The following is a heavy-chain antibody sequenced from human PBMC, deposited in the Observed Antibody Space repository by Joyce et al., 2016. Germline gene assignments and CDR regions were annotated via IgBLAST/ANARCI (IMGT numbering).Heavy chain of an antibody. D-gene: IGHD6-19*01. Sequence: EVQLVESGGGLVQPGGSLRLSCAGSGFTCSKYGINWVRQAPGKGLEWCSYVSSSSTIKQYADSVKSRFTISRDSAKNSLYLQMDSLRVEDTAVYYCARDGRSSGGDYWGQGTLVTVSS. CDR3: ARDGRSSGGDY. J-gene: IGHJ4*02. CDR2: VSSSSTIK. V-gene: IGHV3-48*01. CDR1: GFTCSKYG.